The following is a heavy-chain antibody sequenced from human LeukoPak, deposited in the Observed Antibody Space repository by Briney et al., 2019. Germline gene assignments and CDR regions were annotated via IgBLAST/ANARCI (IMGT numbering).Heavy chain of an antibody. CDR1: GDSFNNYY. Sequence: SETLSLTCTVSGDSFNNYYWTWIRQPPGKGLECIAYIYYSGSTNYSPSLKSRVTISIDTSKNQFSLKLTSVTAADTAVYYCSRGRGGYYFDYWGQGTLVTVSS. J-gene: IGHJ4*02. D-gene: IGHD2-15*01. V-gene: IGHV4-59*01. CDR3: SRGRGGYYFDY. CDR2: IYYSGST.